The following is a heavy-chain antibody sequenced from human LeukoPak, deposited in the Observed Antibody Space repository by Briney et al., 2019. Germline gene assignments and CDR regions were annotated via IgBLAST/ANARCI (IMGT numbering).Heavy chain of an antibody. CDR3: ARGDYSSSWHYYFDY. D-gene: IGHD6-13*01. CDR2: IYYSGST. J-gene: IGHJ4*02. CDR1: GGSISSSSYY. V-gene: IGHV4-39*01. Sequence: SETLSLTCTVPGGSISSSSYYWGWIRQPPGKGLEWIGSIYYSGSTYYNPSLKSRVTISVDTSKNQFSLKLSSVTAADTAVYYCARGDYSSSWHYYFDYWGQGTLVTVSS.